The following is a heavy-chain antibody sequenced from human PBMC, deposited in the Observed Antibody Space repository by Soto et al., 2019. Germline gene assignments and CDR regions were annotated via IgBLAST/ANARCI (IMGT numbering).Heavy chain of an antibody. J-gene: IGHJ4*02. D-gene: IGHD6-19*01. CDR3: ARVTPGYSSGWYYFDY. V-gene: IGHV4-59*01. CDR2: IYYSGST. Sequence: SETLSLTCTVSGGSISSYYWSWIRQPPGKGLEWIGYIYYSGSTNYNPSLKSRVTISVDRSKNQFSLKLSSVTAADTAVYYCARVTPGYSSGWYYFDYWGQGTLVTVSS. CDR1: GGSISSYY.